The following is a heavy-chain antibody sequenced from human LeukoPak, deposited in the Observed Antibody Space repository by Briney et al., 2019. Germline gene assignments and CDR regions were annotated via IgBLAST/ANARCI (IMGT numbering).Heavy chain of an antibody. D-gene: IGHD2-15*01. CDR2: INHSGST. Sequence: SETLSLTCAVYGGSFSGYYWSWIRQPPGKGLEWIGEINHSGSTNYNPSLKGRVTISVDTSKNQFSLKLSSVTAADTAVYYCTRGIPLSIVVVVAATAYFDYWGQGTLVTVSS. CDR3: TRGIPLSIVVVVAATAYFDY. V-gene: IGHV4-34*01. CDR1: GGSFSGYY. J-gene: IGHJ4*02.